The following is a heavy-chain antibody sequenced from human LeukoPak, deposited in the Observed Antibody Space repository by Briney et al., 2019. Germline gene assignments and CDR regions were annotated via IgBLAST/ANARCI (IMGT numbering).Heavy chain of an antibody. CDR3: ARRCCTGGTCYVAFDI. CDR2: IYPKSGAT. J-gene: IGHJ3*02. V-gene: IGHV1-2*02. Sequence: GASVKVSCKASGYTFTNYYLHWVRQAPGQGLEWMGWIYPKSGATNYAQKFQTKVTMTRDTSTSTAYMELRRLRSDDTAMYYCARRCCTGGTCYVAFDIWGQGTMVTVSS. D-gene: IGHD2-8*02. CDR1: GYTFTNYY.